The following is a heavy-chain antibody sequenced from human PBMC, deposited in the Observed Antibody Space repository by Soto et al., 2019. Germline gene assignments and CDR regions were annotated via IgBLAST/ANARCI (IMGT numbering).Heavy chain of an antibody. CDR3: ARESEDLTSNFDY. Sequence: GGSLRLSCAASGFTFTRYSMNWVRQAPGKGLEWVSSISSTTNYIYYGDSMKGRFTISRDNAKNSLYLEMNSLRAEDTAVYYCARESEDLTSNFDYWGQGPLVTVSS. CDR1: GFTFTRYS. CDR2: ISSTTNYI. J-gene: IGHJ4*02. V-gene: IGHV3-21*06.